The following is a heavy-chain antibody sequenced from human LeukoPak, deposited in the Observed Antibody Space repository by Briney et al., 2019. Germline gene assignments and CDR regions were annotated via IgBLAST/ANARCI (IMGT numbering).Heavy chain of an antibody. D-gene: IGHD5-24*01. CDR3: ARFIPRWGFEY. CDR2: ISYSGNT. Sequence: SETLSLTCTVSGGSISSYYWSWIRQPPWKGLEWIGDISYSGNTKYNPSLKSRVTISVDTSKNQFSLKLSSVTAADTAVYYCARFIPRWGFEYWGQGTLVTVSS. J-gene: IGHJ4*02. CDR1: GGSISSYY. V-gene: IGHV4-59*01.